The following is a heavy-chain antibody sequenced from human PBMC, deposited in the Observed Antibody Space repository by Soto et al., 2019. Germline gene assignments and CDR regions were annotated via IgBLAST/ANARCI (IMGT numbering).Heavy chain of an antibody. CDR3: ASACGGDWCPDY. CDR1: GGSISSYY. J-gene: IGHJ4*02. D-gene: IGHD2-21*02. Sequence: SETLSLTCTVSGGSISSYYWSWIRQPPGKGLGGMGYIYYSGSTNYNPSLKSRVTISVDTSKNQFSLKLSSVTAADTAVYYCASACGGDWCPDYWGQGTLVTVSS. V-gene: IGHV4-59*01. CDR2: IYYSGST.